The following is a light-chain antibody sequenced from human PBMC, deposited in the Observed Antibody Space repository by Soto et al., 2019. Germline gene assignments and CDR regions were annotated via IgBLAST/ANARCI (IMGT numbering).Light chain of an antibody. CDR2: CAS. Sequence: DIVMTQSPDSLAVSLGETATIKCKSSRNTLHSSNNQNHLAWYQKKPGQPPKLLIYCASTRESGVPDRYSGSGCGTVFTLTISSLQAEDVAVYYCQQYYNSPLAFGQGTRVEIK. CDR1: RNTLHSSNNQNH. V-gene: IGKV4-1*01. J-gene: IGKJ1*01. CDR3: QQYYNSPLA.